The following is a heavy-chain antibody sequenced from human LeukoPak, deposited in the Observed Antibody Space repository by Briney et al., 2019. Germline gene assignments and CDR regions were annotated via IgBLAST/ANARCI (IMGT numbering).Heavy chain of an antibody. CDR1: GFTFSSYA. J-gene: IGHJ6*02. CDR3: AKLIGGYYYYYGMDV. D-gene: IGHD3-16*01. CDR2: LSDSGASK. V-gene: IGHV3-23*01. Sequence: GGSLRLSCAASGFTFSSYAMTWVRQAPGKGLEWVSALSDSGASKYYADSVKGRFTISRDNSKNTLYLQMNSLRADDTAVYYCAKLIGGYYYYYGMDVWGQGTTVTVSS.